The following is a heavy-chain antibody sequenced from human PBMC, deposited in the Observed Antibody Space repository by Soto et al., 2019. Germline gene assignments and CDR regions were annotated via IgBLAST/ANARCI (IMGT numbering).Heavy chain of an antibody. Sequence: PGGALRLSCAASGFTFSIDAVAWIRQTPGKGLEWVSVIGAGSDGIQYVDSVKGRFSISRDNSKNTLYLHMNSLRAEDTAIYYCAKYSTSGPSRFFDLWGQGTLVTVSS. V-gene: IGHV3-23*01. J-gene: IGHJ4*02. CDR2: IGAGSDGI. D-gene: IGHD5-12*01. CDR1: GFTFSIDA. CDR3: AKYSTSGPSRFFDL.